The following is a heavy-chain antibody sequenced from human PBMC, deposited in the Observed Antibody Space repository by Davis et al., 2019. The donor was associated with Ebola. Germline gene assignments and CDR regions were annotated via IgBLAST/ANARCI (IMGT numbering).Heavy chain of an antibody. CDR1: GFTFSSYW. CDR2: IKQDGSEK. J-gene: IGHJ4*02. Sequence: PGGSLRLSCAASGFTFSSYWMSWVRQAPGKGLEWVANIKQDGSEKYYVDSVKGRFTISRDNAKNSLYLQMNSLRAEDTAVYYCARNDYGAKTLGYYFDYWGQGTLVTVSS. D-gene: IGHD4-17*01. CDR3: ARNDYGAKTLGYYFDY. V-gene: IGHV3-7*01.